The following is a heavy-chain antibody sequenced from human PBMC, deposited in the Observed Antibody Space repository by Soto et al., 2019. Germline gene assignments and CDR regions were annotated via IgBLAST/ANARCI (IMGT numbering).Heavy chain of an antibody. CDR2: IYYSGST. Sequence: SETLSLTCTVSGGSISSGDYYWSWIRQPPGKGLEWIGYIYYSGSTYYNPSLKSRVTISVDTSKNQFSLKLSSVTAADTAVYYCASSIVATMGGYYYYGMDVWGQGTTVTVSS. CDR1: GGSISSGDYY. D-gene: IGHD5-12*01. CDR3: ASSIVATMGGYYYYGMDV. V-gene: IGHV4-30-4*01. J-gene: IGHJ6*02.